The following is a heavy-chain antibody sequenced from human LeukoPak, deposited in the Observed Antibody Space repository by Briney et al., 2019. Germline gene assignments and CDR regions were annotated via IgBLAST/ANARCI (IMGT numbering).Heavy chain of an antibody. J-gene: IGHJ4*02. D-gene: IGHD3-22*01. V-gene: IGHV1-2*02. CDR1: VYTFTGYY. CDR2: INPNSGGT. Sequence: GASVKVSCKASVYTFTGYYMHWVRQAPGQGLEWMGWINPNSGGTNYAQKFQGRVTMTRDTSISTAYMELSRLRSDDTAVYYCARDAAFYYDSSGGEDYWGQGTLVTVSS. CDR3: ARDAAFYYDSSGGEDY.